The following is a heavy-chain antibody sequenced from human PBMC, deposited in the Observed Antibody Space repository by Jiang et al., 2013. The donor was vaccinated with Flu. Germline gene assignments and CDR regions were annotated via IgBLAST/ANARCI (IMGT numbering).Heavy chain of an antibody. CDR3: ATPPLHITGFSDY. J-gene: IGHJ4*02. Sequence: SGAEVKKPGASVKVSCQASGYTFTDYGISWVRQAPGQGLEWVGLIDPEDGETFYAMKFRGRVTITADTSTDTAFLELSSLRSEDTAVYYCATPPLHITGFSDYWGRGTLVTVSS. CDR1: GYTFTDYG. D-gene: IGHD1-14*01. CDR2: IDPEDGET. V-gene: IGHV1-69-2*01.